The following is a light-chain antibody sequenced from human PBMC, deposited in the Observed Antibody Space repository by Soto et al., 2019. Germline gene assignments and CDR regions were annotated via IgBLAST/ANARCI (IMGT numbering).Light chain of an antibody. CDR2: AAS. CDR3: QQSSWELT. V-gene: IGKV1-39*01. J-gene: IGKJ4*01. Sequence: DIQMTQSPSSLSASVGDRVTITCRASQSISSYLNWYQQKPGKAPKLLIYAASSLQSGVPSRFSGSGSGTDFTLTISSLQPEDFATYKCQQSSWELTFGGGTKVEI. CDR1: QSISSY.